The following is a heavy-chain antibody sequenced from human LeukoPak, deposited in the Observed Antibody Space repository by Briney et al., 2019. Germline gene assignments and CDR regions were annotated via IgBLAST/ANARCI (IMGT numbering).Heavy chain of an antibody. V-gene: IGHV3-30*18. Sequence: GGSLRLSCAASGFTFSSYGMHWVRQAPGKGLEWVAVISYDGSNKYYADSVKGRFTISRDNSKNTLYLQMNSLGAEDTAVYYCAKDSDPSRFLEWLPRQYYYGMNVWGQGTTVTVSS. D-gene: IGHD3-3*01. CDR1: GFTFSSYG. J-gene: IGHJ6*02. CDR3: AKDSDPSRFLEWLPRQYYYGMNV. CDR2: ISYDGSNK.